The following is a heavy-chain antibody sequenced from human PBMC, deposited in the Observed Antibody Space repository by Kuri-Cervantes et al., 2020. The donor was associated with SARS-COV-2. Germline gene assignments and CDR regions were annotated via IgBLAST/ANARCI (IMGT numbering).Heavy chain of an antibody. J-gene: IGHJ6*02. CDR2: IIPIFGTA. CDR1: GGTFSSYA. CDR3: ATVELALGPDYDYSGMDV. V-gene: IGHV1-69*06. D-gene: IGHD3-16*01. Sequence: SVKVSCKASGGTFSSYAISWVRQAPGQGLEWMGGIIPIFGTANYAQKSQGRVTITADKSTSTAYMELSSLRSEDTAVYYCATVELALGPDYDYSGMDVWGQGTTVTVSS.